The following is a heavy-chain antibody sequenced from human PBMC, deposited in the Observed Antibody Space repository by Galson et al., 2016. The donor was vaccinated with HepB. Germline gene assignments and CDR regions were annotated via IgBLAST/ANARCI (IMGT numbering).Heavy chain of an antibody. J-gene: IGHJ2*01. Sequence: AFEFTVSDNYMSWFRRAPGKGLEWVSVMYGGGTTHYADSVKGRFAISRDNSKNTLFLEMSSLKAEDTAVYYCARGAAAGTRYFDLWGRGTLVSVSS. D-gene: IGHD6-13*01. V-gene: IGHV3-53*01. CDR3: ARGAAAGTRYFDL. CDR1: EFTVSDNY. CDR2: MYGGGTT.